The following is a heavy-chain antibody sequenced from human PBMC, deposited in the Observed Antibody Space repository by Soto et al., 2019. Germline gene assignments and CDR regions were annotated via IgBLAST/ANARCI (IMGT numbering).Heavy chain of an antibody. CDR3: ARESGSSWYKYWFDP. V-gene: IGHV1-2*04. D-gene: IGHD6-13*01. Sequence: VASVKVSCKASGYTFTGYYMHWVRQAPGQGLEWMGWINPNSGGTNYAQKFQGWVTMTRDTSISTAYMELSRLRSDDTAVYYCARESGSSWYKYWFDPWGQGTLVTVSS. CDR1: GYTFTGYY. J-gene: IGHJ5*02. CDR2: INPNSGGT.